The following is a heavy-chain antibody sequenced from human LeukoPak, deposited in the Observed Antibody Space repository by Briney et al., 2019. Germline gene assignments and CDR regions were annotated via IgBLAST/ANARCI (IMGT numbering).Heavy chain of an antibody. D-gene: IGHD3-10*01. J-gene: IGHJ4*02. Sequence: SETLSLTCTVSGGSISSTSYYWGWIRQPPGKGLEWIGNIYYSGSTNYNPSLKSRVTISVDTSKNQFSLKLSSVTAADTAVYYCARGYITMVRGVIPTPQYYFDYWGQGTLVTVSS. V-gene: IGHV4-39*07. CDR3: ARGYITMVRGVIPTPQYYFDY. CDR1: GGSISSTSYY. CDR2: IYYSGST.